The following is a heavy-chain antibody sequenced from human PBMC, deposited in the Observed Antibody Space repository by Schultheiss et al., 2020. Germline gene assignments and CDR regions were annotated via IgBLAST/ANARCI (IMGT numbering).Heavy chain of an antibody. CDR2: IYHSGST. V-gene: IGHV4-4*02. CDR3: AKARDTDLIDYYHGMDV. D-gene: IGHD5-18*01. Sequence: SETLSLTCAVSGGSISSSNWWSWVRQPPGKGLEWIGEIYHSGSTYYNPSLKSRVTISVDTSKNQFSLKLSSVTAADTAVYYCAKARDTDLIDYYHGMDVWGQGTAVTVSS. CDR1: GGSISSSNW. J-gene: IGHJ6*02.